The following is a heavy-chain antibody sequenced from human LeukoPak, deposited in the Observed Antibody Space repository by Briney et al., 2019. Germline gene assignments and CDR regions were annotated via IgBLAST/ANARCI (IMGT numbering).Heavy chain of an antibody. V-gene: IGHV3-21*01. Sequence: GGSLRLSCAASGFTFSSYSMTWVRQAPGKGLEWVSSISSSSSYIYYADSVKGRFTISRDNAKNSLYLQMNSLRAEDTAVYYCARDQVNYDFWSGYQYYFDYWGQGTLVTVSS. CDR3: ARDQVNYDFWSGYQYYFDY. D-gene: IGHD3-3*01. CDR1: GFTFSSYS. J-gene: IGHJ4*02. CDR2: ISSSSSYI.